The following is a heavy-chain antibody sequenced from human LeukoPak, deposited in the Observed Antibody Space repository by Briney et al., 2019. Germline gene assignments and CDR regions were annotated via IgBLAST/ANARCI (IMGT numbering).Heavy chain of an antibody. Sequence: PSETLSLTCTVSGASTSSGLYYWNWFRQPAGKGLEYIGRIYNSGSTNYNPSLKSRVTISVDTSKNQFSLRLTSVTAADTAVFYCARDPYCSSTSCPGPLDYWGQGILVTVSS. V-gene: IGHV4-61*02. J-gene: IGHJ4*02. CDR3: ARDPYCSSTSCPGPLDY. CDR1: GASTSSGLYY. CDR2: IYNSGST. D-gene: IGHD2-2*01.